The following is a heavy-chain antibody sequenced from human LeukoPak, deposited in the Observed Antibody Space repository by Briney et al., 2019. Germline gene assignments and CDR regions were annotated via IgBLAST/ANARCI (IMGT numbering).Heavy chain of an antibody. CDR3: ARGPTTVTRAFDY. V-gene: IGHV4-38-2*02. CDR2: IYHSGST. D-gene: IGHD4-17*01. J-gene: IGHJ4*02. CDR1: GYSISSGYY. Sequence: PSETLSLTCTVSGYSISSGYYWGWIRQPPGKGLEWIGNIYHSGSTYYNPSLKSRVTISVDTSKNQFSLKLSSVTAADTAVYYCARGPTTVTRAFDYWGQGTLVTVSS.